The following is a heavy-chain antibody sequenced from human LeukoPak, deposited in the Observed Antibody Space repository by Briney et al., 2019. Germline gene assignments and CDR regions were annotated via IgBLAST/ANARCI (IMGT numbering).Heavy chain of an antibody. Sequence: GGSLRLSRAASGFTFDDYAMHWVRQAPGKGLEWVSGISWNSGSIGYADSVKGRFTISRDNAKNSLYLQMNSLRAEDTALYYCAKDRDFETAMVFDYWGQGTLVTVSS. V-gene: IGHV3-9*01. CDR3: AKDRDFETAMVFDY. CDR1: GFTFDDYA. J-gene: IGHJ4*02. CDR2: ISWNSGSI. D-gene: IGHD5-18*01.